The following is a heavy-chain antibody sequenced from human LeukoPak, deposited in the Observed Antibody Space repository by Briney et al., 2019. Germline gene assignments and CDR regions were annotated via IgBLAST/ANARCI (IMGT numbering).Heavy chain of an antibody. D-gene: IGHD6-13*01. CDR2: IKQDGSEK. Sequence: GGSLRLSCAASGFTFSSYRMSWVRQAPGKGLEWVANIKQDGSEKYYVDSVKGRFTISRDNAKNSLYLQMNSLRAEDTAVYYCARGSSWYYFDYWGQGTLVTVSS. V-gene: IGHV3-7*04. J-gene: IGHJ4*02. CDR3: ARGSSWYYFDY. CDR1: GFTFSSYR.